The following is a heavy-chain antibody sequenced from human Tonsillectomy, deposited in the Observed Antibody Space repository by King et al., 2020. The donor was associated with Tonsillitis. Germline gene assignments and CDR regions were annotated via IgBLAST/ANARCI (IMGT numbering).Heavy chain of an antibody. CDR2: INGDGGST. J-gene: IGHJ3*02. CDR3: ANAPGRCLHDAFHI. D-gene: IGHD5/OR15-5a*01. V-gene: IGHV3-43*02. Sequence: QLVQSGGGVVQPGGSLRLSCAASGFTCDDYAMHWVRQAPGKGLEWVSLINGDGGSTDYADSVKGRFTISSDNSKKSLYLQMTSLRTEDTALYYCANAPGRCLHDAFHIWGQGTMVTVSS. CDR1: GFTCDDYA.